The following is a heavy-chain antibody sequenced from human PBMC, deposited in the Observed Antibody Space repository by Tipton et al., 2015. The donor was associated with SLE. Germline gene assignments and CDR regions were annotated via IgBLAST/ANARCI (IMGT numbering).Heavy chain of an antibody. CDR3: ARDALYYRNAFDI. CDR2: ISAYNGDT. V-gene: IGHV1-18*01. CDR1: GYTFTSYG. Sequence: QLVQSGVEVKKPGASVKVSCKASGYTFTSYGICWVRQAPGQGLEWMGWISAYNGDTNYAQKFQGRVTMTTDTSTSTACMELRSLRSDDTAVYYCARDALYYRNAFDIWGQGTMVTVSS. J-gene: IGHJ3*02. D-gene: IGHD1-14*01.